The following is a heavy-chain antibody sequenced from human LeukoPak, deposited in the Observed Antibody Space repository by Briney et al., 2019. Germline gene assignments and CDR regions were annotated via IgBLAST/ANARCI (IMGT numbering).Heavy chain of an antibody. J-gene: IGHJ3*02. V-gene: IGHV4-59*01. D-gene: IGHD3-22*01. CDR3: ARLHSTTLIVVITPDIFDI. CDR1: DGYINSNY. CDR2: ISYSGST. Sequence: SETLSLTCTVSDGYINSNYWSWIRQPPGKGLEWIGHISYSGSTNYNPSLESRVTISVDTSKNQFSLKLSSVTAADTAVYYCARLHSTTLIVVITPDIFDIWGPGTMVTVSS.